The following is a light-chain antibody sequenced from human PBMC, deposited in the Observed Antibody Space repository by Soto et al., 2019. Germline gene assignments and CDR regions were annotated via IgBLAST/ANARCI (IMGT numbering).Light chain of an antibody. CDR2: EVD. CDR1: SSDVGGYNF. CDR3: ASYAGSDNLV. Sequence: QSALTQPPSASGSPGQSVTISCTGNSSDVGGYNFVSWYQHHPGKAPKLIIYEVDKRPSGVPDRFSGSKSGNTASLTVSGLQTEDEADYYCASYAGSDNLVFGGGTKLTVL. V-gene: IGLV2-8*01. J-gene: IGLJ2*01.